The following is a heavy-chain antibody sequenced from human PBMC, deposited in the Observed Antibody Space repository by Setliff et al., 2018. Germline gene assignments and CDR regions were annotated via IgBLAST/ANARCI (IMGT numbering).Heavy chain of an antibody. CDR1: GGSFSGYY. D-gene: IGHD3-10*01. CDR3: AKADEGPRRASGSYYPLLRFDP. Sequence: SETLSLTCAVYGGSFSGYYWSWIRQPPGKELEWIGYIYYTGTTNYNPSLKSRVTISVDTSKNQFSLKLSSVTAADTALYYCAKADEGPRRASGSYYPLLRFDPWGQGTLVTVSS. J-gene: IGHJ5*02. V-gene: IGHV4-59*01. CDR2: IYYTGTT.